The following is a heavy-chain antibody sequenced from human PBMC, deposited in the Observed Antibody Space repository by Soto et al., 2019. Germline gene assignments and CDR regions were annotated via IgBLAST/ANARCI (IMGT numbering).Heavy chain of an antibody. Sequence: QVQLVESGGGVVQPARSLRLSCAASGLTFSSYAMHWVRQAPGKGLEWVAVIAYDGRNKYYADSVKGRFTNSRDNSKNTLYLQMNSLRTEDTAVYYGARELERVFDYWGQGTLVTVSS. D-gene: IGHD1-1*01. CDR1: GLTFSSYA. CDR3: ARELERVFDY. V-gene: IGHV3-30*04. J-gene: IGHJ4*02. CDR2: IAYDGRNK.